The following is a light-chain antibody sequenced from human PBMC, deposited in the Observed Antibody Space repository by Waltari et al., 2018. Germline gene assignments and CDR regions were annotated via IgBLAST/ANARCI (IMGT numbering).Light chain of an antibody. V-gene: IGLV2-8*01. CDR1: GSDVGGYHS. CDR2: EVT. CDR3: SSYGGSNSVV. Sequence: SALIQPPSASGSRGQSVIISCTGTGSDVGGYHSVSWYQQDPGKAPKLLIYEVTKRPSGVPDRFSGSKSGNAAYLTVSGLRTEDEGDYFCSSYGGSNSVVFGGGTKLTVL. J-gene: IGLJ2*01.